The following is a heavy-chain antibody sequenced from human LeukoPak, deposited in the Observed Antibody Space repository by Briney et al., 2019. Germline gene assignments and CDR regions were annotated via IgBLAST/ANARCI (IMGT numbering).Heavy chain of an antibody. CDR2: MNPNSGNT. Sequence: ASVKVSCKASGYTFTSYDINWVRQATGQGLEWMGWMNPNSGNTGYAQKFQGRVTMTRNTSISTAYMELSSLRSEDTAVYYCARVGEGYCSGGSCYGWFDPWGQGTLVTVSS. D-gene: IGHD2-15*01. CDR3: ARVGEGYCSGGSCYGWFDP. J-gene: IGHJ5*02. CDR1: GYTFTSYD. V-gene: IGHV1-8*01.